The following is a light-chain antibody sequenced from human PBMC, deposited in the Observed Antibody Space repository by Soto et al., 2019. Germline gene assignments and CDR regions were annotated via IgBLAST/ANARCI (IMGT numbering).Light chain of an antibody. CDR3: QQTYITPIT. Sequence: DIERTQSPSSLSASVGDRVTISCRTSQTINNNLNWYQQRQGKAPKLLIYSSSSLLSGVLPRFSGSGSGTDFTLTISSLQPEDFATYFCQQTYITPITFGQGTRLDIK. CDR2: SSS. J-gene: IGKJ5*01. V-gene: IGKV1-39*01. CDR1: QTINNN.